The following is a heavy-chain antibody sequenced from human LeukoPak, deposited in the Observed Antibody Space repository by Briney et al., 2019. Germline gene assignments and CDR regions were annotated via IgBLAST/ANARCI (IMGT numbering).Heavy chain of an antibody. J-gene: IGHJ4*02. CDR1: GFTFSNYA. CDR2: ISDSGITA. V-gene: IGHV3-23*01. Sequence: PGGSLRCSCAASGFTFSNYAMSWVRQAPGQGLDWVSAISDSGITAYYADSVKGRFTISRDNSKSTLYLQMNSLRAEDTAVYYCANLNAPYWGNFDYWGQGTLVTVSS. CDR3: ANLNAPYWGNFDY. D-gene: IGHD3-16*01.